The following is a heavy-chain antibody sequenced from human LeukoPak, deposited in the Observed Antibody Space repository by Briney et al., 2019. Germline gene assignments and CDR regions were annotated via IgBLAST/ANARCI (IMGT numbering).Heavy chain of an antibody. D-gene: IGHD3-10*01. CDR2: IYYSGST. V-gene: IGHV4-59*01. CDR3: ARVGYYDSGRWDAFDI. CDR1: GGSISSYY. J-gene: IGHJ3*02. Sequence: SETLSLTCTVSGGSISSYYWSWIRQPPGKGLEWIGYIYYSGSTNYNPSLKSRLTISVDTSKNQFSLELTSVTAADTAVYYCARVGYYDSGRWDAFDIWGQGTMVTVSS.